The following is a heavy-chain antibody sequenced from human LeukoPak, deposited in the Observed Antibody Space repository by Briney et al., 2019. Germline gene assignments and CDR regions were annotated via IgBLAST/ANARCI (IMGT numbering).Heavy chain of an antibody. V-gene: IGHV3-7*01. Sequence: GSLRLSCAASGFNFSSFWMSWVRQAPGKGLEWVANIQQDGSEKYYVDSVKGRFTISRDNAKNSLFLQMNSLRAEDTAVYYCARYYDGNTYRDYFDYWGRGTLVTVSS. J-gene: IGHJ4*02. CDR3: ARYYDGNTYRDYFDY. CDR1: GFNFSSFW. CDR2: IQQDGSEK. D-gene: IGHD3-16*01.